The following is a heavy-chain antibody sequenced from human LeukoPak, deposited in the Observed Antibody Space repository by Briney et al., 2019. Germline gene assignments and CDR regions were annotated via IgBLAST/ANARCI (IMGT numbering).Heavy chain of an antibody. CDR1: GGSISSGGYY. D-gene: IGHD5-18*01. CDR3: ARVGDTAMVYFDY. Sequence: SQTLSLTCTVSGGSISSGGYYWSWIRQHPGKGLEWIGYIYYSGSTYYNPSLKSRVTISVDTSKNQFSLKLSSVTAADTAVYCCARVGDTAMVYFDYWGQGTLVTVSS. V-gene: IGHV4-31*03. J-gene: IGHJ4*02. CDR2: IYYSGST.